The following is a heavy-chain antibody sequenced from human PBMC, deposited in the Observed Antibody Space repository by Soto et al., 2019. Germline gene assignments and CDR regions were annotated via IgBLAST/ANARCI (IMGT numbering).Heavy chain of an antibody. CDR3: ARGPRRQLLNWFDP. V-gene: IGHV4-59*01. D-gene: IGHD2-2*01. CDR2: IYYIGST. J-gene: IGHJ5*02. Sequence: SETLSLTCTVSGGSISSYYWSWIRQPPGKGLEWIGYIYYIGSTNYNPSLKSRVTISVDTSKNQFSLKLSSVTAADTAVYYCARGPRRQLLNWFDPWGQGTLVTVSS. CDR1: GGSISSYY.